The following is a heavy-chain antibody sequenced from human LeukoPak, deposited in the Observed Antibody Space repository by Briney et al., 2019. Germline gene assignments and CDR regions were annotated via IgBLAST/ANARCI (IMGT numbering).Heavy chain of an antibody. J-gene: IGHJ3*02. CDR1: GFTFSSYS. Sequence: GGSLRLSCAASGFTFSSYSMNWVRQAPGKGLEWVSYISSSSSTIYYADSVKGRFTISRDNAKNSLYLQMNSLRAEDTAVYYCARERRVVLWFGHDAFDIWGQGTMVTVSS. CDR3: ARERRVVLWFGHDAFDI. D-gene: IGHD3-10*01. CDR2: ISSSSSTI. V-gene: IGHV3-48*01.